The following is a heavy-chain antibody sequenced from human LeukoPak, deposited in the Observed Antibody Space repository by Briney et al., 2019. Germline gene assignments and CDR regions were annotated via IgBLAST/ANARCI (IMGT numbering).Heavy chain of an antibody. Sequence: GGSLRLSCAASGFTFSSHAMSWVRQAPGKGLEWVSAMSGSGGSTYYADSVKGRFTISRDNSKNTLYLQMNSLRAEDTAVYYCAKGKDTYSYDSSGYYFGEYWGQGTLVTVSS. CDR2: MSGSGGST. D-gene: IGHD3-22*01. CDR3: AKGKDTYSYDSSGYYFGEY. V-gene: IGHV3-23*01. J-gene: IGHJ4*02. CDR1: GFTFSSHA.